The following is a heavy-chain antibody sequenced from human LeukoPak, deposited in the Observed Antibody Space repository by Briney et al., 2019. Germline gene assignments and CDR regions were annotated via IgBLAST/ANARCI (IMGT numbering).Heavy chain of an antibody. CDR3: ARLVRDAFDI. Sequence: GGSLRLSCAASGFTVSSNYMTWVREAPGRGLEWVSIIYSGGTTYYADSVKGRFTISRDNSKNTLYLQVKSLRAEDTAVYYCARLVRDAFDIRGQGTMVTVSS. CDR2: IYSGGTT. V-gene: IGHV3-53*01. CDR1: GFTVSSNY. J-gene: IGHJ3*02.